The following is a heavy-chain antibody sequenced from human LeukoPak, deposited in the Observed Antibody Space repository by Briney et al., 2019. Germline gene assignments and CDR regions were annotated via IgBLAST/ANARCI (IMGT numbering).Heavy chain of an antibody. CDR2: ISGSGGST. Sequence: GGSLRLSCAASGFIVSNYWMHWVRQAPGKGLEWVSAISGSGGSTYYADSVKGRFTISRDNSKNTLYLQMNSLRAEDTAVYYCAKDDYYDSSGYYFRYYFDYWGQGTLVTVSS. J-gene: IGHJ4*02. CDR3: AKDDYYDSSGYYFRYYFDY. CDR1: GFIVSNYW. V-gene: IGHV3-23*01. D-gene: IGHD3-22*01.